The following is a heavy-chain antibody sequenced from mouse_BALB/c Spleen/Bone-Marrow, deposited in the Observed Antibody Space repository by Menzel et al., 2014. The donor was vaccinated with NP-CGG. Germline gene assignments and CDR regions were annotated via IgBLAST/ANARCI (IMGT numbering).Heavy chain of an antibody. CDR3: ARLLLRDAMDY. CDR1: GFAFSSYD. CDR2: ISSGGGST. D-gene: IGHD2-10*01. Sequence: EVQVVESGGGLVKPGGSLKLSCAASGFAFSSYDMSWVRQTPEKRLEWVAYISSGGGSTYYPDTVKGRFTISRDNAKNTLYLQMSSLKSEDTAMYYCARLLLRDAMDYWGQGTSVTVSS. V-gene: IGHV5-12-1*01. J-gene: IGHJ4*01.